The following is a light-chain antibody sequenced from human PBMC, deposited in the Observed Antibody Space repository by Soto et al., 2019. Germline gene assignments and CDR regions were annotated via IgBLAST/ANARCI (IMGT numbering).Light chain of an antibody. J-gene: IGLJ3*02. CDR1: TGAVTSGHY. V-gene: IGLV7-46*01. Sequence: QAVVTQEPSLTVSPGGTVTLTCGSSTGAVTSGHYPYWFQQKPGQAPRTLIYDTSNKHSWTPARFSGPLLGGKAALSLSGALPEDEAEYYCLLSYRGARVFGGGTQLTVL. CDR3: LLSYRGARV. CDR2: DTS.